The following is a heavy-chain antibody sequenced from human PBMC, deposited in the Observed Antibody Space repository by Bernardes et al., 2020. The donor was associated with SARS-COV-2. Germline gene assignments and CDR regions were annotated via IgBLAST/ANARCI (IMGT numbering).Heavy chain of an antibody. CDR2: IYSGGTT. D-gene: IGHD2-15*01. J-gene: IGHJ6*02. CDR3: ARDRRSCSGMVCLGPSYGMDI. CDR1: GFSVSRDY. V-gene: IGHV3-53*01. Sequence: VGSLILSCEASGFSVSRDYMNWVRQAPGQGLEWVSVIYSGGTTFYADSVMGRFTISRDKSKNTLYLQMNSLRSEDTAIYYCARDRRSCSGMVCLGPSYGMDIWGQGTPVTVSS.